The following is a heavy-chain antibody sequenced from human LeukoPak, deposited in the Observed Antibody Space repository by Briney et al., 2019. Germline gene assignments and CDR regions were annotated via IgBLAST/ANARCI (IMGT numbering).Heavy chain of an antibody. J-gene: IGHJ5*02. CDR2: IYTSGST. V-gene: IGHV4-4*07. CDR3: ASGPHCSSTSCYASWFDP. D-gene: IGHD2-2*01. Sequence: SETLSLTCTVSGGSISSYYWSWIRQPAGKGLEWIGRIYTSGSTNYNPSLKSRVTMLVDTSKNQFSLKLSSVTAADTAVYYCASGPHCSSTSCYASWFDPWGQGTLVTVSS. CDR1: GGSISSYY.